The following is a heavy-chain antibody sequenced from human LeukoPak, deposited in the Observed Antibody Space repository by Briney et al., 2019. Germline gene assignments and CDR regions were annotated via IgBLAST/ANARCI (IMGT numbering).Heavy chain of an antibody. V-gene: IGHV4-38-2*02. CDR3: AREANYYDSSGYYYEAFDI. CDR1: GYSISSGYY. J-gene: IGHJ3*02. D-gene: IGHD3-22*01. Sequence: SETLSLTCTVSGYSISSGYYWGWIRQPPGKGLEWIGSIYHSGSTYYNPSLKSRVTISVDTSKNQFSLKLSSVTAADTAVYYCAREANYYDSSGYYYEAFDIWGQGTMVTVSS. CDR2: IYHSGST.